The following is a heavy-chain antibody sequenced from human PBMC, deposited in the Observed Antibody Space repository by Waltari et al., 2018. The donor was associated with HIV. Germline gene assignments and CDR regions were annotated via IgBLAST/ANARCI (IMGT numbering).Heavy chain of an antibody. CDR1: GDSINSGDYY. CDR3: ARVVYWYFDL. Sequence: QVQLQESGPGLVKPSETLSLTCTVSGDSINSGDYYWAWIRQHPEKGLEWIGFVYYRGSTFSNPSFKSRATISGDTSKNQFSLKLTSMTAADTAVYYCARVVYWYFDLWGRGTL. J-gene: IGHJ2*01. V-gene: IGHV4-31*03. CDR2: VYYRGST.